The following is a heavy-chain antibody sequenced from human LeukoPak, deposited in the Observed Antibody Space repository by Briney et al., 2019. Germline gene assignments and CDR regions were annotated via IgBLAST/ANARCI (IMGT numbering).Heavy chain of an antibody. Sequence: GGSLRLSCAASGFTFSSYSMNWVRQAPGKGLEWVSAISGSGGSTYYADSVKGRFTISRDNSKNTLYLQMNSLRAEDTAVYYCARDAKYYYDSSGYTWGQGTLVTVSS. D-gene: IGHD3-22*01. CDR1: GFTFSSYS. CDR3: ARDAKYYYDSSGYT. CDR2: ISGSGGST. V-gene: IGHV3-23*01. J-gene: IGHJ5*02.